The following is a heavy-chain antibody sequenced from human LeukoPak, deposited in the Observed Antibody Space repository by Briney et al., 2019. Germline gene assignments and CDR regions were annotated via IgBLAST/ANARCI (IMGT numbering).Heavy chain of an antibody. D-gene: IGHD4-17*01. CDR1: GFTFTTYS. CDR2: ISSSSTYM. Sequence: PGGSLRLSCAASGFTFTTYSINWVRQAPGKGLEWVSSISSSSTYMDYADSVKGRFTISRDNAKNSLYLQMNSLRAEDTAVYYCARDYYGDYYFDYWGQGTLVTVSS. CDR3: ARDYYGDYYFDY. V-gene: IGHV3-21*01. J-gene: IGHJ4*02.